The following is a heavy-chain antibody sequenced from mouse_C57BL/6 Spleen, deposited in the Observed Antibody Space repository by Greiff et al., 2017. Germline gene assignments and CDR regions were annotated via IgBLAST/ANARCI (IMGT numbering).Heavy chain of an antibody. Sequence: VQLQHSGAELVKPGASVKLSCTASGFNIKDYYMHWVTQRTEQGLEWIGRIDPEDGETKYAPKFQGKATMTADTSSNTAYLQLSRLTSEGAAVYYCAGGFITTVGDYWGQGTTLTVSA. CDR2: IDPEDGET. D-gene: IGHD1-1*01. CDR1: GFNIKDYY. J-gene: IGHJ2*01. CDR3: AGGFITTVGDY. V-gene: IGHV14-2*01.